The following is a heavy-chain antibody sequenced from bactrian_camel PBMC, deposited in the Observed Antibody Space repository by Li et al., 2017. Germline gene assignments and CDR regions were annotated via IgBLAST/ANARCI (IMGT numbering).Heavy chain of an antibody. J-gene: IGHJ6*01. CDR3: ATLRALPTWMKREYGGRWYDSATYTS. CDR1: IVSTRSAD. CDR2: LYTAGDQT. Sequence: QLVESGGGLVQPGGSLTLSCVASIVSTRSADMAWGWFRQAPGKEREVVAALYTAGDQTNYSDSVKGRFTISPDNAKNTCYLQMNNLKPEDTAMYYCATLRALPTWMKREYGGRWYDSATYTSWGQGTQVTVS. V-gene: IGHV3S40*01. D-gene: IGHD6*01.